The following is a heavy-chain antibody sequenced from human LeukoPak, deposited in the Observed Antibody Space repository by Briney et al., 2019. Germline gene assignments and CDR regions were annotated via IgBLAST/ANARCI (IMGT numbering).Heavy chain of an antibody. CDR1: GFTVSSNY. Sequence: GGSLRLSCAASGFTVSSNYMSWVRQAPGKGLEWVSGINWNGGSTGYADSVKGRFTISRDNAKNSLYLQMNSLRAEDTALYYCARYPTYYYDSSGYKEGSYFDYWGQGTLVTVSS. D-gene: IGHD3-22*01. CDR2: INWNGGST. CDR3: ARYPTYYYDSSGYKEGSYFDY. V-gene: IGHV3-20*04. J-gene: IGHJ4*02.